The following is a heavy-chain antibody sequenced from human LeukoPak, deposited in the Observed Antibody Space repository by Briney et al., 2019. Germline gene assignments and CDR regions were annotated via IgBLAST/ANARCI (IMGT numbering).Heavy chain of an antibody. CDR2: IYYTGNT. Sequence: PSETLSLTCTVSVGSISSYYWSWIRQPPGKGLEWIGYIYYTGNTIYNPSLKSRVTTSVDTSKNQFSLRLSSVTAADTAVYYCARTGGSGFYYYFDYWGQGTLVTVSS. D-gene: IGHD6-19*01. CDR3: ARTGGSGFYYYFDY. V-gene: IGHV4-59*01. J-gene: IGHJ4*02. CDR1: VGSISSYY.